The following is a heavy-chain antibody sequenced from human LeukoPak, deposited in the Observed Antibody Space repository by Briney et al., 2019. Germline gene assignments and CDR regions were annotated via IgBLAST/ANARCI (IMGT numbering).Heavy chain of an antibody. V-gene: IGHV3-21*01. J-gene: IGHJ4*02. CDR2: ISSSSSYI. D-gene: IGHD2-15*01. CDR1: GFTFSSYE. CDR3: ARDRGRANVVVVAATRTFDY. Sequence: PGGSLRLSCAASGFTFSSYEMNWVRQAPGKGLEWVSSISSSSSYIYYADSVKGRFTISRDNAKKSLYLQMNSLRAEDTAVYYCARDRGRANVVVVAATRTFDYWGQGTLVTASS.